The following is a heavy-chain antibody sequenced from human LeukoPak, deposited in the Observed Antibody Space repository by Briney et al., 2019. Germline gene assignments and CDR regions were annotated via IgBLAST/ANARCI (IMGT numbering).Heavy chain of an antibody. J-gene: IGHJ3*02. CDR2: ISYDGSNK. CDR1: GFTSRSYA. V-gene: IGHV3-30-3*01. Sequence: GGSLRLSCAGSGFTSRSYAMHWVRQAPGKGLEWVAVISYDGSNKDYADSVKGRFTISRDNSKNTLFLQMNSLRAEDTAVYYCAREIFNGFDIWGQGTMVTVSS. CDR3: AREIFNGFDI.